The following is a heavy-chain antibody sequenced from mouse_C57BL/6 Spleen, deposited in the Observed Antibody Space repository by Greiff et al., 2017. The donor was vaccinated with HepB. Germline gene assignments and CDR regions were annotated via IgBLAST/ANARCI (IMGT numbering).Heavy chain of an antibody. CDR3: ARFPDSSGTAWFAY. Sequence: DVHLVESGGDLVKPGGSLKLSCAASGFTFSSYGMSWVRQTPDKRLEWVATISSGGSYTYYPDSVKGRFTISRDNAKNTLYLQMSSLKSEDTAMYYCARFPDSSGTAWFAYWGQGTLVTVSA. J-gene: IGHJ3*01. CDR1: GFTFSSYG. D-gene: IGHD3-2*02. CDR2: ISSGGSYT. V-gene: IGHV5-6*01.